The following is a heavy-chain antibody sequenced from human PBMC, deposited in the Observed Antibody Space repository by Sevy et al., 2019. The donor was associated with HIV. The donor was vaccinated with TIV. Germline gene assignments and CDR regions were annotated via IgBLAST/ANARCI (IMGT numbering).Heavy chain of an antibody. Sequence: GGSLRLSCAASGLTFSNSWMTWLRQAPGKGLECVATINQDGSDKYYVDSVKGRFTISRDNPKNSVYLQLNSLRAEDTAVFYCAIGRGAVWGQGTTVTVSS. CDR1: GLTFSNSW. J-gene: IGHJ6*02. CDR3: AIGRGAV. CDR2: INQDGSDK. V-gene: IGHV3-7*01.